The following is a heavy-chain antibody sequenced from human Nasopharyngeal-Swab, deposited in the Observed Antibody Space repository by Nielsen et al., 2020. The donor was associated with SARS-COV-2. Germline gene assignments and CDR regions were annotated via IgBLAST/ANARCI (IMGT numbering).Heavy chain of an antibody. CDR3: AKDSRLTVEVAATPAYY. V-gene: IGHV3-23*01. D-gene: IGHD2-15*01. CDR1: GFTLSSYA. CDR2: ISASVIDT. J-gene: IGHJ4*02. Sequence: GESLKISCAASGFTLSSYAMTWFRQDPGKGPEWVSTISASVIDTNYADSVKGRFTLSRGNSRSTLFLQMSSLRAEDTAVYYCAKDSRLTVEVAATPAYYWGQGTLVIVSS.